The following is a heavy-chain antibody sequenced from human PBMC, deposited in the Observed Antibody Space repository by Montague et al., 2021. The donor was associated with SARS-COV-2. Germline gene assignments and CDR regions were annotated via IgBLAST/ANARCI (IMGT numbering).Heavy chain of an antibody. CDR2: IYTSGST. D-gene: IGHD6-13*01. CDR1: GGSISSGSYF. J-gene: IGHJ5*02. CDR3: ARDAGIAATGLNWFDP. V-gene: IGHV4-61*02. Sequence: TLSLTCTVSGGSISSGSYFWSWIRQPAGKGLEWIGRIYTSGSTNYNPSLESRVTISVDTSKNQSSLKLSSVTAADTAVYYCARDAGIAATGLNWFDPWGQGTLVTVSS.